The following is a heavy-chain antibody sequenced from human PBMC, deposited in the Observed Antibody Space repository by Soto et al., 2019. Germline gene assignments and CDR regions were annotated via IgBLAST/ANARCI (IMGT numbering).Heavy chain of an antibody. Sequence: SETLSLTCTVSGGSISSGGYYWSWIRQHPGKGLEWIGYIYYSGSTYYNPSLKSRVTISVDTSKNQFSLKLSSVTAAGTAVYYCARDTYYCSSTSCRVGDYYGMDVWGQGTTVTVSS. CDR2: IYYSGST. V-gene: IGHV4-31*03. D-gene: IGHD2-2*01. CDR1: GGSISSGGYY. J-gene: IGHJ6*02. CDR3: ARDTYYCSSTSCRVGDYYGMDV.